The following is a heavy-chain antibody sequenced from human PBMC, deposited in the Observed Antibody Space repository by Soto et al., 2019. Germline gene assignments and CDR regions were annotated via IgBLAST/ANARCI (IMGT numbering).Heavy chain of an antibody. D-gene: IGHD5-12*01. CDR1: GFTFSNYG. CDR3: AKESGYRLAFDS. V-gene: IGHV3-23*01. Sequence: PGGSLRLSCAASGFTFSNYGMGWVRQAPGKGLEYVSAISANGVNTYYADSVKGRFTISRDNSQNTLYLQMNGLRAEDAAVYYCAKESGYRLAFDSWGQGSVVTVSS. J-gene: IGHJ4*02. CDR2: ISANGVNT.